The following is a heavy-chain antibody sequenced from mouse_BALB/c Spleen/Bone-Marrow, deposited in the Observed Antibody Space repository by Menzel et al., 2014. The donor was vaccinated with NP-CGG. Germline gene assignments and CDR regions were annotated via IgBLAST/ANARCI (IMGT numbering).Heavy chain of an antibody. CDR3: ARPPYYGSSEWYFDV. CDR1: GFTFSSYA. J-gene: IGHJ1*01. CDR2: ISSGGSYT. V-gene: IGHV5-9-3*01. Sequence: EVQLVESGGGLVKPGGSLKLSCAASGFTFSSYAMSWVRQTLEKRLEWVATISSGGSYTYYPDSVKGRFTISRDNAKNTLYLQMSSLRSEDTAMYYCARPPYYGSSEWYFDVWGAGTTVTVSS. D-gene: IGHD1-1*01.